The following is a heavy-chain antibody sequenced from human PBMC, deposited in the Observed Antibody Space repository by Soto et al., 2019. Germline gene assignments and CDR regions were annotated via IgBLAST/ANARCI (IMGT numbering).Heavy chain of an antibody. J-gene: IGHJ3*02. D-gene: IGHD3-3*01. CDR2: INPATGAA. V-gene: IGHV1-2*02. Sequence: QLHLVQSGAVVKKPGASVTVSCSASGYPVTAYYMHWVRQAPGRGLEWMGGINPATGAAKYTQTFQGRVTLARDTATGTVFMELGGLTSEDTAVFYWARGGGVGVAGSAAFDMWGQGTLVTVSS. CDR3: ARGGGVGVAGSAAFDM. CDR1: GYPVTAYY.